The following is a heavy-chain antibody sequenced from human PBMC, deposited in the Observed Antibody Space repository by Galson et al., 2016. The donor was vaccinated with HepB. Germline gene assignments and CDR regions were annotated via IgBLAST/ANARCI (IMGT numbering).Heavy chain of an antibody. Sequence: CAISGDSVSSNSAAWTWIRQSPLRGLEWLGRTYYRSKWYNDYAVSVKSRFSIHPDTSKNQFSLQLNSVTPEDTAVYYCARVRCSTLRCQNWFDPWGQGTLVTVSS. J-gene: IGHJ5*02. CDR2: TYYRSKWYN. CDR1: GDSVSSNSAA. V-gene: IGHV6-1*01. CDR3: ARVRCSTLRCQNWFDP. D-gene: IGHD2-2*01.